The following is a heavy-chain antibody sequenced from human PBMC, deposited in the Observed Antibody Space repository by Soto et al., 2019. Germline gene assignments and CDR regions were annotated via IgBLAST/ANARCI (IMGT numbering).Heavy chain of an antibody. J-gene: IGHJ4*02. CDR3: AKTSPYSSSYYYDY. CDR2: ISFDGSNK. CDR1: GFTFSTYG. Sequence: PGGSLRLSCAASGFTFSTYGMHWVRQAPGKGPEWVALISFDGSNKYYADSVRGRFTISRDNSENTLYLQMNSLRAEDTAVYYCAKTSPYSSSYYYDYLGQGTLVTVSS. V-gene: IGHV3-30*18. D-gene: IGHD6-6*01.